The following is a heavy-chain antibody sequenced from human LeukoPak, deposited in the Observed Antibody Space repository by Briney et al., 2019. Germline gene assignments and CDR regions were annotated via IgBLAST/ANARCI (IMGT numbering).Heavy chain of an antibody. V-gene: IGHV3-15*01. CDR2: IKSKTDGGTT. CDR1: GFTFSNAW. D-gene: IGHD3-22*01. J-gene: IGHJ3*02. Sequence: GGSLRLSCAASGFTFSNAWMSWVRQAPGKGLEWVGRIKSKTDGGTTDYAAPVKGRFTISRDDSKNTLYLQMNSLKTEDTAVYYCTTDSSSGYYGDHDAFDIWGQGTMVTVSS. CDR3: TTDSSSGYYGDHDAFDI.